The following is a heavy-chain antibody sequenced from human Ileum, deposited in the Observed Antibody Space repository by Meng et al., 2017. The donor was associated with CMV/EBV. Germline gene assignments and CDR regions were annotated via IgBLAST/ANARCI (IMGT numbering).Heavy chain of an antibody. V-gene: IGHV4-39*07. Sequence: QLKRRELGQGLLRPSETLSLTFTVSGASLSTSDYYWAYIRQSPGKGLEWIGSVYYNGRTYSNSSLESRVTMSLDTSKNQFSLRLSSVTAADTAMYFCAREKSGSHFDSWGQGTLVTVSS. CDR3: AREKSGSHFDS. CDR1: GASLSTSDYY. J-gene: IGHJ4*02. D-gene: IGHD5-12*01. CDR2: VYYNGRT.